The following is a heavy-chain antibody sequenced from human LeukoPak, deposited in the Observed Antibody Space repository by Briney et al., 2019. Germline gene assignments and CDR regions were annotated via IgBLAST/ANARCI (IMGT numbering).Heavy chain of an antibody. D-gene: IGHD6-13*01. CDR3: ARDSSSLVYYGMDV. Sequence: ASVKVSCKASGYTFTGYYMHWVRQAPGQGLEWMGWINPNSGGTNYAQKFQGRVTMTRDTSISTAYMELSRLRSDDTAVYYCARDSSSLVYYGMDVWGQGTTVTVSS. CDR1: GYTFTGYY. J-gene: IGHJ6*02. CDR2: INPNSGGT. V-gene: IGHV1-2*02.